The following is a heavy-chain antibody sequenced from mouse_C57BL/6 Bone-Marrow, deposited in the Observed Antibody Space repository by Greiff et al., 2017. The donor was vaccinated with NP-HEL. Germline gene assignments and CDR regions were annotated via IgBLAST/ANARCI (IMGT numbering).Heavy chain of an antibody. CDR1: GFNFTDDY. V-gene: IGHV14-4*01. J-gene: IGHJ4*01. CDR2: IDPENGDT. D-gene: IGHD1-3*01. CDR3: TTGYNLYYYAMNY. Sequence: EVQLQQSGAELVRPGASVKLSCTASGFNFTDDYMHWVKQRPEQGLEWIGWIDPENGDTEYASKFQGKATITADTSSNTDYLQLSSLTSEDTAVYYCTTGYNLYYYAMNYGDQGTSVTVSS.